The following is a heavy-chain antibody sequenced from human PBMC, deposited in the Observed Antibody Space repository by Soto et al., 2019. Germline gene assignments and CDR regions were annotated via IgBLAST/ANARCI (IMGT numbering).Heavy chain of an antibody. CDR2: ISYDGSNK. D-gene: IGHD3-9*01. CDR1: GFTFSSYA. CDR3: AREYYAILTGYYNPVEYFDY. Sequence: QVQLVESGGGVVQPGRSLRLSCAASGFTFSSYAMHWVRQAPGKGLEWVAVISYDGSNKYYADSVKGRFTISRDNSKNTLYLQMNSLRAEDTAVYYCAREYYAILTGYYNPVEYFDYWGQGTLVTVSS. J-gene: IGHJ4*02. V-gene: IGHV3-30-3*01.